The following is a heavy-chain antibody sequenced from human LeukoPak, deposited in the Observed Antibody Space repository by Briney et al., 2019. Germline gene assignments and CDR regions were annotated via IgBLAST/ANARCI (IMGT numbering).Heavy chain of an antibody. CDR1: GFTVIDNY. CDR2: IYSGGTT. Sequence: GGSLRLSCEASGFTVIDNYMTWVRQAPGGGLDWVSVIYSGGTTDYADSVRGRFTISRDNAKNTLYLQMNTLRVEDTAVYYCARGSLSAADSNIDDWGPVTLVTVSS. D-gene: IGHD6-25*01. CDR3: ARGSLSAADSNIDD. V-gene: IGHV3-53*01. J-gene: IGHJ4*02.